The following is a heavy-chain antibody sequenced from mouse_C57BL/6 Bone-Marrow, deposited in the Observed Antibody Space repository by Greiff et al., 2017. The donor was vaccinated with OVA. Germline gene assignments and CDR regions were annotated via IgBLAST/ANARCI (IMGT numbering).Heavy chain of an antibody. J-gene: IGHJ3*01. D-gene: IGHD1-1*01. Sequence: EVQVVESGGDLVKPGGSLKLSCAASGFTFSSYGMSWVRQTPDKRLEWVATISSGGSYTYYPDSVKGRFTISRDNAKNTLYLQMSSLKSEDTAMYYCARSYYYGSSYKFAYWGQGTLVTVSA. CDR3: ARSYYYGSSYKFAY. V-gene: IGHV5-6*01. CDR1: GFTFSSYG. CDR2: ISSGGSYT.